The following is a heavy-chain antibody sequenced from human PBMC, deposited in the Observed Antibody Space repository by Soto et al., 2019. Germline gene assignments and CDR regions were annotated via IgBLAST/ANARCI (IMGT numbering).Heavy chain of an antibody. Sequence: GGSLRLSCAASGFTFSSYAMHWVRQAPGKGLEWVAVISYDGSNKYYADSVKGRFTISRDNSKNTLYLQMNSLRAEDTAVYYCAREDWNYAYYYYGMDVWGQGTTVTVSS. J-gene: IGHJ6*02. D-gene: IGHD1-7*01. CDR2: ISYDGSNK. CDR1: GFTFSSYA. CDR3: AREDWNYAYYYYGMDV. V-gene: IGHV3-30-3*01.